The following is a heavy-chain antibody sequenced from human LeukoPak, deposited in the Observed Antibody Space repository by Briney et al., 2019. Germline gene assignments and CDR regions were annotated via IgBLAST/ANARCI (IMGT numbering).Heavy chain of an antibody. V-gene: IGHV4-39*07. CDR3: ASPAMAFIDQGRYNYYYYMDV. CDR1: GGSISSRSYF. CDR2: IYYTGTT. D-gene: IGHD5-18*01. J-gene: IGHJ6*03. Sequence: PSETLSLTCTVSGGSISSRSYFWGWIRQPPGEGLEWIGSIYYTGTTYSNPSLKSRVTISVDTSKNQFSLKLSSVTAADTAVYYCASPAMAFIDQGRYNYYYYMDVWGKGTTVTVSS.